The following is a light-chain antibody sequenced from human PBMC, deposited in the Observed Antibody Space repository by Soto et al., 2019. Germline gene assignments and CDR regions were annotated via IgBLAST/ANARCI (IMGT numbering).Light chain of an antibody. V-gene: IGKV1-9*01. CDR2: AAS. CDR1: QVISSY. CDR3: QQLNSYPIT. Sequence: DIQLTQSPSFLSASVGDRVTITCRASQVISSYLAWYQQKPGKAPKLLIYAASTLQSGVPSRFSGSRSGTEFTLTISSLHPEDFATYYCQQLNSYPITFGQGTRLEI. J-gene: IGKJ5*01.